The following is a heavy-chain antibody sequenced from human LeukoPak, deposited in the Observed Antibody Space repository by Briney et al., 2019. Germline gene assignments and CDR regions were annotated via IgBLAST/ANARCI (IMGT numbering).Heavy chain of an antibody. CDR2: ISSSSSYI. CDR1: GFTFSSYS. Sequence: PGGSLRLSCAASGFTFSSYSMNWVRQAPGKGLEWVSSISSSSSYIYYADSVKGRFTISRDNAKNSLYLQMNSLRAEDTAGYYCAREMTTVTRGEYYFDYWGQGTLVTVSS. J-gene: IGHJ4*02. D-gene: IGHD4-17*01. V-gene: IGHV3-21*01. CDR3: AREMTTVTRGEYYFDY.